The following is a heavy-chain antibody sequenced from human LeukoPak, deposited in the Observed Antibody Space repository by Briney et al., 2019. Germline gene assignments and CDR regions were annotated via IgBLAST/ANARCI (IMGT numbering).Heavy chain of an antibody. CDR1: GFTFSNYW. V-gene: IGHV3-74*01. CDR2: INSDGINT. CDR3: ARDLGQYYDTSDNWFDP. Sequence: GGSLRLSCAASGFTFSNYWMHWVRQAPGKGLVWVSRINSDGINTSYADSVKGRFTISRDNAKNTLNPQMNSLRAEDTAAYYCARDLGQYYDTSDNWFDPWGQGTLVTVSS. D-gene: IGHD3-22*01. J-gene: IGHJ5*02.